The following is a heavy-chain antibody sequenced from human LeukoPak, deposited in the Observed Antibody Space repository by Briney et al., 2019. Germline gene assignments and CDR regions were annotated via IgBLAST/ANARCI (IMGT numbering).Heavy chain of an antibody. J-gene: IGHJ4*02. Sequence: PGGSLRLSCAASGFTFSSYAMSWVRQAPGKGLEWVSAVSGSGGSTYYATSVKGRFTISRDNSKNTLYLQMNSRRAEDTAVYYCATSYVWGSYRYHALDYWGQGTLVTVSS. CDR2: VSGSGGST. CDR3: ATSYVWGSYRYHALDY. D-gene: IGHD3-16*02. CDR1: GFTFSSYA. V-gene: IGHV3-23*01.